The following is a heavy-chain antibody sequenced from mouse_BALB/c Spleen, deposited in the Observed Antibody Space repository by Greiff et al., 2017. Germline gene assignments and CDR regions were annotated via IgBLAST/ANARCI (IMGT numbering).Heavy chain of an antibody. J-gene: IGHJ4*01. V-gene: IGHV3-1*02. CDR3: ARSPRYYGSSNYAMDY. CDR2: IHYSGST. CDR1: GYSITSGYS. D-gene: IGHD1-1*01. Sequence: EVKLEESGPDLVKPSQSLSLTCTVTGYSITSGYSWHWIRQFPGNKLEWMGYIHYSGSTNYNPSLKSRISITRDTSKNQFFLQLNSVTTEDTATYYGARSPRYYGSSNYAMDYWGQGTSVTVAS.